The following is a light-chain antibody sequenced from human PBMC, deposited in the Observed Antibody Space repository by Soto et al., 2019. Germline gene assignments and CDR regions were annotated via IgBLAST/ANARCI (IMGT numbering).Light chain of an antibody. Sequence: DIQLTQSPSSLSPSVGDRITLSCRASQSISRNLNWYQQMPGKAPSLLIYAARDLQSGVPGRFSGSGSGTEFNLTISSLQPEVLATYYCQQSHSTPYTFGQGTKLEI. CDR2: AAR. CDR3: QQSHSTPYT. V-gene: IGKV1-39*01. J-gene: IGKJ2*01. CDR1: QSISRN.